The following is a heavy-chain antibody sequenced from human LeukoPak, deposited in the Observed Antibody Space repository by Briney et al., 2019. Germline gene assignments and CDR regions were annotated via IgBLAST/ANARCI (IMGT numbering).Heavy chain of an antibody. V-gene: IGHV4-34*01. CDR3: ARGLNSSPMTGMDV. CDR1: GGSFSGYY. Sequence: SETLSLTGAVYGGSFSGYYWSWIRQPPGKGLEWIGEINHSGSTNYNPSLKSRVTISVDTSKNQFSLKLSSVTAADTAVYYCARGLNSSPMTGMDVWGQGTTVTVSS. CDR2: INHSGST. J-gene: IGHJ6*02. D-gene: IGHD6-13*01.